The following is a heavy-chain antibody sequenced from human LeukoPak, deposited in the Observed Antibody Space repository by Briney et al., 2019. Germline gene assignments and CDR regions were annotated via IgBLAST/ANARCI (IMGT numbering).Heavy chain of an antibody. V-gene: IGHV5-51*01. CDR3: ARHVSVVVPAAISYYYYMDV. D-gene: IGHD2-2*01. CDR1: GYSSTSYW. J-gene: IGHJ6*03. CDR2: IYPGDSDT. Sequence: GESLKISCKGSGYSSTSYWIGWVRQMPGKGLEWMGIIYPGDSDTRYSPSFQGQVTISADKSISTAYLQWSSLKASDTAMYYCARHVSVVVPAAISYYYYMDVWGKGTTVTVSS.